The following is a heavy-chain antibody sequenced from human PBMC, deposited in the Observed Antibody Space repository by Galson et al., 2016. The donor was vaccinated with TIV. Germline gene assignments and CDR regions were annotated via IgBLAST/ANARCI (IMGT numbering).Heavy chain of an antibody. CDR2: IADDGST. J-gene: IGHJ6*02. V-gene: IGHV3-30*04. Sequence: SLRLSCAASGFTFNNSAIHWVRQAPGRGLEWVALIADDGSTFYSDSVKGRFTISRDSSKNVVNLQMNSLRPEDTAVYFCARDRRHGGNECFLRYYYGMDVWGQGTTVTVSS. D-gene: IGHD2-15*01. CDR3: ARDRRHGGNECFLRYYYGMDV. CDR1: GFTFNNSA.